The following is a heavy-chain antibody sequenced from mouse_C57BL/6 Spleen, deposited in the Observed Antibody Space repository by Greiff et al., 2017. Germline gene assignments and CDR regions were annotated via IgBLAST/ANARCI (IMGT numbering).Heavy chain of an antibody. J-gene: IGHJ4*01. Sequence: VQLQQSGPELVKPGASVKISCKASGYAFSSSWMNWVKQRPGKGLEWIGRIYPGDGDTNYNGKFKGKATLTADKSSSTAYMQRSSLTSEDSAVYFCAREGGGDYYAMDYWGQGTSVTVSS. CDR2: IYPGDGDT. V-gene: IGHV1-82*01. CDR1: GYAFSSSW. CDR3: AREGGGDYYAMDY. D-gene: IGHD1-1*02.